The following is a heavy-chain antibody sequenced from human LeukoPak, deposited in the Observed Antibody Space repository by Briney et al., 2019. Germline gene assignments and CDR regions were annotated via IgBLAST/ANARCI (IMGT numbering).Heavy chain of an antibody. CDR3: AKGGSATITTGGFDP. V-gene: IGHV3-23*01. CDR2: ISGSGDIT. CDR1: GLTFSSYA. D-gene: IGHD4-11*01. J-gene: IGHJ5*02. Sequence: GGSLRLSCAASGLTFSSYAMSWVRQAPGKGLEWVSGISGSGDITYHADSVKGRFTISRDNSKNTLYLQVNSLRAEDTAIYYCAKGGSATITTGGFDPWGQGTLVTVSS.